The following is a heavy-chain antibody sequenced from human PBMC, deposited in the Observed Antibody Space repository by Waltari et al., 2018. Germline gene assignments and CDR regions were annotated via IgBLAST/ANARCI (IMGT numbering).Heavy chain of an antibody. V-gene: IGHV3-21*01. CDR2: ISSSSSYI. J-gene: IGHJ4*02. CDR1: GFTFSSYS. Sequence: EVQLVESGGGLVKPGGSLRLSCAASGFTFSSYSMNWVRQAPGKGLEWVSSISSSSSYIYYADSVKGRFTISRDNAKNSLYLQMNSLRAEDTAVYYCARVGLWFRELFFDYWGQGTLVTVSS. D-gene: IGHD3-10*01. CDR3: ARVGLWFRELFFDY.